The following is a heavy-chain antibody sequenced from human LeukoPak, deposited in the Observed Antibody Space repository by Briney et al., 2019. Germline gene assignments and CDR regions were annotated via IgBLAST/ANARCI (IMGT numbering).Heavy chain of an antibody. J-gene: IGHJ4*02. CDR1: GFTFTSFA. V-gene: IGHV3-23*01. CDR3: AKDKYRGFGPFHY. Sequence: GGSLRLSCSASGFTFTSFAMNWVRQAPGKGREWVSGISGSGGSTYYGGSVKGRFTFSRDKSKKTLYLQMNRLRAEDTAVYYCAKDKYRGFGPFHYWGQGTLVTVSS. D-gene: IGHD3-10*01. CDR2: ISGSGGST.